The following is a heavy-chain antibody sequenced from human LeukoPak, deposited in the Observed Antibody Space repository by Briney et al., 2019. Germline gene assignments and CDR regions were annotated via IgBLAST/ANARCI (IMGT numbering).Heavy chain of an antibody. CDR1: GGSISSGGYY. J-gene: IGHJ4*02. D-gene: IGHD3-10*01. V-gene: IGHV4-31*03. CDR3: ARDSSVSGTYYSRYFDY. CDR2: SYYSGST. Sequence: SQTLSLTCTVSGGSISSGGYYWSWIRQHPGKGLEWIGYSYYSGSTYYNPSLRSRVAISVDTSKNQFSLKLSSVTAADTAVYYCARDSSVSGTYYSRYFDYWGQGTLVTVSS.